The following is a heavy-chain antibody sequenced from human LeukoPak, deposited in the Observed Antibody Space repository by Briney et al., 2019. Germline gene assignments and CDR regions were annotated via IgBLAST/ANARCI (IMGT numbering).Heavy chain of an antibody. Sequence: ASVTVSCKASGGTFSSYAISWVRQAHGQGLEWMGRIIPILGIANYAQKFQGRVTITADKSTSTAYMELSSLRSEDTAVYYCAGDGGNDYGDYERGRIDYWGQGTLVTVSS. CDR3: AGDGGNDYGDYERGRIDY. CDR2: IIPILGIA. V-gene: IGHV1-69*04. D-gene: IGHD4-17*01. J-gene: IGHJ4*02. CDR1: GGTFSSYA.